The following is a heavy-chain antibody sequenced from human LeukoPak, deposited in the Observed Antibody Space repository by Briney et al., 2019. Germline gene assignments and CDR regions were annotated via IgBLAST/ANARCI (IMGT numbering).Heavy chain of an antibody. CDR2: ISSSGSTI. Sequence: GGSLRLSCAASGFTFSIYSMNWVRQAPGKGLEWVSYISSSGSTIYYADSVKGRFTISRDNAKNSLYLQMNSLRAEDTAVYYCARDPDWDSSGYYWDYWGQGTLVTVSS. J-gene: IGHJ4*02. V-gene: IGHV3-48*04. CDR3: ARDPDWDSSGYYWDY. D-gene: IGHD3-22*01. CDR1: GFTFSIYS.